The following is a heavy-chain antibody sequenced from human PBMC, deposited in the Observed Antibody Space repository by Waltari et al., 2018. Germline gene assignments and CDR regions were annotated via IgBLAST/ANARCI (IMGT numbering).Heavy chain of an antibody. Sequence: QMQLQESGPGLMKPSETLSLTCTVSGCSISSTAYYWGWIRQPPGKGLEWIATIYYNGGTQYNPSLKSRVSISIDTSKNQFSLKLSSVTAADTAVYYCAREARVGASASGGYWGQGTLVTVSS. CDR3: AREARVGASASGGY. CDR2: IYYNGGT. J-gene: IGHJ4*02. CDR1: GCSISSTAYY. V-gene: IGHV4-39*07. D-gene: IGHD1-26*01.